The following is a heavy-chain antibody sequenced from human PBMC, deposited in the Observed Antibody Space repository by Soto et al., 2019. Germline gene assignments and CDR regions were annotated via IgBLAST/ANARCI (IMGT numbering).Heavy chain of an antibody. D-gene: IGHD3-16*01. V-gene: IGHV4-59*08. J-gene: IGHJ5*02. Sequence: SETLSLTCTVSGGSISSYYWSWIRQPPGKGLEWIGYIYYSGSTNYNPSLKSRVTISVDTSKNQFSLKLSSVTAADTAVYYCANYDYIWGSYPSWGQGTPVTVSS. CDR1: GGSISSYY. CDR2: IYYSGST. CDR3: ANYDYIWGSYPS.